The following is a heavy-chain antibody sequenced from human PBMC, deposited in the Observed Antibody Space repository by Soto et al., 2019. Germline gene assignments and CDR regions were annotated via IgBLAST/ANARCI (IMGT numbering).Heavy chain of an antibody. Sequence: GASVKVSCKASGYTFTGYYMHWVRQAPGQGLEWMGWINPNSGGTNYAQKFQGWVTMTRDTSTSTVYMELSSLRSEDTAVYYCARDRALGWDYVWGSYRYVLSEASGDAFDIWGQGTMVTVSS. CDR2: INPNSGGT. V-gene: IGHV1-2*04. CDR1: GYTFTGYY. D-gene: IGHD3-16*02. J-gene: IGHJ3*02. CDR3: ARDRALGWDYVWGSYRYVLSEASGDAFDI.